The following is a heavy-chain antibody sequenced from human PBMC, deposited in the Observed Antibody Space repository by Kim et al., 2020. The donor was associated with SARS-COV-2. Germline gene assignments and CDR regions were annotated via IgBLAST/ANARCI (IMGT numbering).Heavy chain of an antibody. D-gene: IGHD3-3*01. V-gene: IGHV4-39*01. CDR1: GGSISSSSYY. J-gene: IGHJ4*01. Sequence: SETLSLTCTVSGGSISSSSYYWGWIRQPPGKGLEWIGSIYYSGSTYYNPSLKSRVTISVDTAKNQFSLKLSSVTAADTSVYYCARHRGFWRGWAWNYW. CDR2: IYYSGST. CDR3: ARHRGFWRGWAWNY.